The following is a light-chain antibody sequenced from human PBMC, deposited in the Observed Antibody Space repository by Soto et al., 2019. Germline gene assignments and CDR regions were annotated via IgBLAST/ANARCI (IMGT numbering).Light chain of an antibody. V-gene: IGLV2-14*01. CDR3: SSYTSSSTLV. J-gene: IGLJ2*01. Sequence: QSVLTQPASVSGSPGQSITICCTGTSSDVGGYDYVSWYQQHPGKAPKVMIYDVSNRPSGVSNRFSGSKSGNTAPLTISGLQAEDQGEYYCSSYTSSSTLVFGGRTQGTVL. CDR1: SSDVGGYDY. CDR2: DVS.